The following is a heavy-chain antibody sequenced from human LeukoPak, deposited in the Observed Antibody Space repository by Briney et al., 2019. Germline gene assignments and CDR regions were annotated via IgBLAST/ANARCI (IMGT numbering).Heavy chain of an antibody. J-gene: IGHJ4*02. CDR3: ATGVNFDY. CDR1: GNTFSGYY. CDR2: INPNSGAT. Sequence: GASVKVSCKASGNTFSGYYMHWVRRAPGQGLEWMGWINPNSGATNYAQKLQGRVTMTRDTSITTAYMELSSLRSDDTAIFYCATGVNFDYWGQGTLVSVSS. V-gene: IGHV1-2*02.